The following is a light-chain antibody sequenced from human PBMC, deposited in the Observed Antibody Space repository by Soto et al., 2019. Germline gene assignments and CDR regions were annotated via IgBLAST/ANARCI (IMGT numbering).Light chain of an antibody. CDR3: QQYSTYTGE. J-gene: IGKJ1*01. Sequence: DIPMTQSPFTLSASVGDRVTITCRASQSISSWLAWYQQKPGKAPKLLIYESSSLESGVPSRFSGSGSGTEFTLTISSLQPEDCATYYCQQYSTYTGEFGPGTKVEIK. CDR2: ESS. CDR1: QSISSW. V-gene: IGKV1-5*03.